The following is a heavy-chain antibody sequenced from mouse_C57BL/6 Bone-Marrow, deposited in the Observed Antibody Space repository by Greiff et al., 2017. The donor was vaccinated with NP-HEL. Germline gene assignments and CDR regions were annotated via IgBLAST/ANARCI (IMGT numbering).Heavy chain of an antibody. CDR2: IYPGDGDT. CDR3: ARERSAYYSNYDY. J-gene: IGHJ2*01. CDR1: GYAFSSSW. V-gene: IGHV1-82*01. Sequence: QVQLKESGPELVKPGASVKISCKASGYAFSSSWMNWVKQRPGKGLEWIGRIYPGDGDTNYNGKFKGKATLTADKSSSTAYMQLSSLTSEDSAVYFCARERSAYYSNYDYWGQGTTLTVSS. D-gene: IGHD2-5*01.